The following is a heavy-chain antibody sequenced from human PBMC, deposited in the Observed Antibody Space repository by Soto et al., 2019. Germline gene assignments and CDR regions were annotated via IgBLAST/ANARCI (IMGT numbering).Heavy chain of an antibody. CDR2: IYYSGTT. Sequence: SETLSLTCAVSCYSISSSNWWGWIRQPPGKRLEWIGFIYYSGTTYYNPSLKSRVTMSVDTSKNQFSLKLSSVTAVDTAVYYCARLSVPGTSYFDYWGQGTLVTVSS. V-gene: IGHV4-28*01. CDR1: CYSISSSNW. D-gene: IGHD6-19*01. CDR3: ARLSVPGTSYFDY. J-gene: IGHJ4*02.